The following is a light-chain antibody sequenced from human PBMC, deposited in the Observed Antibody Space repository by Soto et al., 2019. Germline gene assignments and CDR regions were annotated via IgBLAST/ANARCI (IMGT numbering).Light chain of an antibody. J-gene: IGKJ1*01. CDR3: QHYVTSRTT. CDR1: QSVTSNY. Sequence: IVCAQSPDTLSFSPGERATLSCGASQSVTSNYLAWYQQKPGQAPRLLIFGASIRVTGIPDRFIGSGSGTDFTLTISRLEPEDFAVYYCQHYVTSRTTFGQGTKVDIK. CDR2: GAS. V-gene: IGKV3-20*01.